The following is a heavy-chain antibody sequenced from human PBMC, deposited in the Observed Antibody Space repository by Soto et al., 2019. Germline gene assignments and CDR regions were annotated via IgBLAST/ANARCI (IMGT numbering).Heavy chain of an antibody. Sequence: GGSLRLSCAASGFTFSSYWMSWVRQAPGKGLEWVANIKQDGSEKYYLDSVKGRFTISRDNAKNSLYLQMNSLRAEDTAVYYCARDQRFLEWLLSMDVWGKGTTVTVSS. CDR3: ARDQRFLEWLLSMDV. D-gene: IGHD3-3*01. CDR2: IKQDGSEK. J-gene: IGHJ6*03. V-gene: IGHV3-7*01. CDR1: GFTFSSYW.